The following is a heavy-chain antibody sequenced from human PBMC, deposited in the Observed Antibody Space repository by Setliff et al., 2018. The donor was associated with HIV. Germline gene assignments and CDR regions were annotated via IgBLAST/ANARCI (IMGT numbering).Heavy chain of an antibody. Sequence: PGGSLRLSCAASGFTLSTYTMNWVRQAPGKGLEWISSISSNIIYIYYADSVRGRFTISRDNAKNSLYLQMNSLRVEDTAVYYCAKVESYYDSSGPDYWGQGTLVTVSS. J-gene: IGHJ4*02. V-gene: IGHV3-21*01. D-gene: IGHD3-22*01. CDR1: GFTLSTYT. CDR2: ISSNIIYI. CDR3: AKVESYYDSSGPDY.